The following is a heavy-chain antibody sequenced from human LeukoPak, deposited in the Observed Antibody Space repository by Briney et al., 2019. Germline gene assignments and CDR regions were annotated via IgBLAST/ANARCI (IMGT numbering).Heavy chain of an antibody. Sequence: SETLSLTCTVSSGSTSRYYWSWIRQPPGKGLEWIGYISYSGSTNCNPSLKSRVTISVDTSKNQFSLKLSSVTAADTAVYYCARTIMITFGGAVFDYWGQGTLVTVSS. CDR2: ISYSGST. V-gene: IGHV4-59*08. CDR1: SGSTSRYY. CDR3: ARTIMITFGGAVFDY. D-gene: IGHD3-16*01. J-gene: IGHJ4*02.